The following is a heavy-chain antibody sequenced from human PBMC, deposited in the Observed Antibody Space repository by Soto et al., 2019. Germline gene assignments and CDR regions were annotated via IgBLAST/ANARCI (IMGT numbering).Heavy chain of an antibody. Sequence: SVAEGSSKNHGGGWIRKQTGKVLEWIGYIYHSGSTDYNPSLKSRVTISVDPSKTQFSLRLSSVTAADTAVYYCARDLTDDGTSRHNSGFAVWGRGTTVTVSP. CDR2: IYHSGST. CDR3: ARDLTDDGTSRHNSGFAV. J-gene: IGHJ6*01. V-gene: IGHV4-59*11. CDR1: EGSSKNHG. D-gene: IGHD2-2*01.